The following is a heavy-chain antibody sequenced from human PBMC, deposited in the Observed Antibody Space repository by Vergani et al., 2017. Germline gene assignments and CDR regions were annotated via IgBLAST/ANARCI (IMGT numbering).Heavy chain of an antibody. CDR3: ARDGRGRITIFGVVSPPDY. V-gene: IGHV3-48*03. CDR2: ISSSGNTI. J-gene: IGHJ4*02. CDR1: GFTFSSYE. Sequence: EVQLVESGGGLVQPGGSLRLSCAASGFTFSSYEMNWVRQAPGKGLEWVSYISSSGNTIYYAGSVKGRFTISRDNAKISLYLQMNSLRAEDTAVYYCARDGRGRITIFGVVSPPDYWGQGTLVTVSS. D-gene: IGHD3-3*01.